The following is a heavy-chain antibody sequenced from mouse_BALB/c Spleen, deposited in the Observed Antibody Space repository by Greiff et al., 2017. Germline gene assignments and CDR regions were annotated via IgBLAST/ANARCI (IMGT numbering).Heavy chain of an antibody. D-gene: IGHD1-1*01. V-gene: IGHV5-4*02. CDR1: GFTFSDYY. J-gene: IGHJ3*01. CDR2: ISDGGSYT. CDR3: ARGAYYGSSYDWFAY. Sequence: VQLKESGGGLVKPGGSLKLSCAASGFTFSDYYMYWVRQTPEKRLEWVATISDGGSYTYYPDSVKGRFTISRDNAKNNLYLQMSSLKSEDTAMYYCARGAYYGSSYDWFAYWGQGTLVTVSA.